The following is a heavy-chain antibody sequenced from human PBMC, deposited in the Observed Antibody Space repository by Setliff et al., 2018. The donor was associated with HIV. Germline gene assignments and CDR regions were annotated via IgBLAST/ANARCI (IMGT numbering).Heavy chain of an antibody. CDR2: LYISGNT. CDR3: ARVIKSALLN. J-gene: IGHJ4*02. V-gene: IGHV4-59*02. CDR1: GGPVSPFS. Sequence: SETLSLTCSVSGGPVSPFSWTWVRQSPGKGLEWIGYLYISGNTDYNPSLRGRVTISRDTSKNEFSLILSSVTAADAGVYFCARVIKSALLNWGRGTMVTVAA.